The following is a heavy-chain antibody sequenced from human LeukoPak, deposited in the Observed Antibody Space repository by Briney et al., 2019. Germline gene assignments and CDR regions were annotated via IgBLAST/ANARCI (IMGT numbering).Heavy chain of an antibody. CDR2: INPNSGGT. CDR1: GYTFTGYY. CDR3: ARSEEPAGHYYYGMDV. Sequence: GASVKVSCKASGYTFTGYYTHWVRQAPGQGLEWMGRINPNSGGTNYAQKFQGRVTITADESTSTAYMELSSLRSEDTAVYYCARSEEPAGHYYYGMDVWGQGTTVTVSS. V-gene: IGHV1-2*06. D-gene: IGHD2-2*01. J-gene: IGHJ6*02.